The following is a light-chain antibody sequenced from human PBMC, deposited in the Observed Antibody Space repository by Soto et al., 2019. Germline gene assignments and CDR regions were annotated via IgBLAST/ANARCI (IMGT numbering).Light chain of an antibody. CDR1: QSVSSN. J-gene: IGKJ1*01. CDR3: QQYNNWGA. V-gene: IGKV3-15*01. Sequence: EIVMTQSPATLSVSPGERATLSCRASQSVSSNLAWYQQKPGQAPRLLIYGTSTRATGIPARFSGSGSGTEFTLTISNLRSEDFAVYYCQQYNNWGAFGQGTKVEIK. CDR2: GTS.